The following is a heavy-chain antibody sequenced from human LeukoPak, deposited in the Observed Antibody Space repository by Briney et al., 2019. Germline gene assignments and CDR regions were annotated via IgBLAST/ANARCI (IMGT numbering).Heavy chain of an antibody. J-gene: IGHJ4*02. CDR3: VSFYETN. CDR2: VNSDGSWT. CDR1: GNYW. D-gene: IGHD2-2*01. V-gene: IGHV3-74*01. Sequence: GGSLRLSCAASGNYWMHWVRQAPGKGPVWVSHVNSDGSWTSHADSVKGRFTISKDNAKNTVYLQMNNLRTEDTAVYYCVSFYETNWGRGTLVTVSS.